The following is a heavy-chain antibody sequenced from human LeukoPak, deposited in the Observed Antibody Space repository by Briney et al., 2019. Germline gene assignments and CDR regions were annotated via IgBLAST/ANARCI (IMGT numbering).Heavy chain of an antibody. V-gene: IGHV4-34*01. CDR2: INHSGST. D-gene: IGHD6-6*01. CDR1: GGSFSGYY. J-gene: IGHJ4*02. CDR3: ARAARLVARAFDY. Sequence: SETLSLTCAVYGGSFSGYYWSWIRQPPGKGLEWIGEINHSGSTNYNPSLKSRVTISVDTSKNQFSLKLSSVTAADTAVYYCARAARLVARAFDYWGQGTLATVSS.